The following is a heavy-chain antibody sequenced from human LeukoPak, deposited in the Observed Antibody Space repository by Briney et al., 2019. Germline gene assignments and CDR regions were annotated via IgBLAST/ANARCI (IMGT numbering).Heavy chain of an antibody. J-gene: IGHJ5*02. D-gene: IGHD3-9*01. V-gene: IGHV1-2*06. CDR1: GYTFTGYY. CDR2: INPNSGGT. CDR3: ARAYYDILTGYLYNWFDP. Sequence: GASVKVSRKASGYTFTGYYMHWVRQAPGQGLEWMGRINPNSGGTNYAQKFQGRVTMTRDTSISTAYMELSRLRSDDTAVYYCARAYYDILTGYLYNWFDPWGQGTLVTVSS.